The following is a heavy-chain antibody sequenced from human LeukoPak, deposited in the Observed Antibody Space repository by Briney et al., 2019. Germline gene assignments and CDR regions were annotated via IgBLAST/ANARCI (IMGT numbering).Heavy chain of an antibody. CDR2: ISYDGSNK. J-gene: IGHJ4*02. CDR3: ARDAAVAGIDY. V-gene: IGHV3-30*03. D-gene: IGHD6-19*01. Sequence: GGSLRLSCAASGFTFSSYGIHWVRQAPGKGLEWVAVISYDGSNKYYADSVKGRFTISRDNSKNTLYLQMNSLRAEDTAVYYCARDAAVAGIDYWGQGTLVTVSS. CDR1: GFTFSSYG.